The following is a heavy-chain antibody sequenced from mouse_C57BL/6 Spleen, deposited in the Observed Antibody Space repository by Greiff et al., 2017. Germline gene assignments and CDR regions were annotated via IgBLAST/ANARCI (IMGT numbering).Heavy chain of an antibody. D-gene: IGHD2-4*01. J-gene: IGHJ4*01. V-gene: IGHV3-6*01. CDR1: GYSITSGYY. Sequence: EVQVVESGPGLVKPSQSLSLTCSVTGYSITSGYYWNWIRQFPGNKLEWMGYISYDGSNNYNPSLKNRISITRDTSKNQFFLKLNSVTTEDTATYYCARVGLRRDEGVDYWGQGTSVTVSS. CDR3: ARVGLRRDEGVDY. CDR2: ISYDGSN.